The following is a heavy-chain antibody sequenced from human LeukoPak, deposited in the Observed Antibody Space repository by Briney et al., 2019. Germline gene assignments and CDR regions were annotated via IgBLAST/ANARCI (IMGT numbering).Heavy chain of an antibody. CDR3: ARDLIRRNSGSHLLGY. CDR1: GYTFTSYD. V-gene: IGHV1-8*01. Sequence: GASVKVSCKASGYTFTSYDINWVRQATGQGLEWMGRMKPNSGNTDYAQKFQGRVTMTRNTSISTAYMELSSLRSEDTAVYYCARDLIRRNSGSHLLGYWGQGTLVTVSS. CDR2: MKPNSGNT. J-gene: IGHJ4*02. D-gene: IGHD1-26*01.